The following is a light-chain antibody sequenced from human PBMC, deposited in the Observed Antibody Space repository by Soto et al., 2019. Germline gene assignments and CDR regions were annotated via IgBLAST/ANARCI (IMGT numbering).Light chain of an antibody. CDR3: QLYGISVPVT. V-gene: IGKV3-20*01. Sequence: IVLTQSPGTLSLSPGETATLSCRASQAVDTKFLAWYQQKAGQPPRLAMFGASGRATGVPARFSGGVSGTDFSLTISRLEPEDFAVYYCQLYGISVPVTFGQGTRLEI. J-gene: IGKJ5*01. CDR1: QAVDTKF. CDR2: GAS.